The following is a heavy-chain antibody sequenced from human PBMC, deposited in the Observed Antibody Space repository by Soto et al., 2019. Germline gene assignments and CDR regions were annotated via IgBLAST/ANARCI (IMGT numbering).Heavy chain of an antibody. V-gene: IGHV3-30*18. CDR1: GFTFSTYG. CDR2: ISYDAKHK. J-gene: IGHJ4*02. Sequence: QVQLVESGGGVVQPGRSLRLSCAASGFTFSTYGMHWVRQAPGMGLEWVAVISYDAKHKYYADSLKGRFTISRDNSKNTLYLQMNSLRAEDTAVYYCAKGAVQDLWSGYYTLFDYWGQGTLVTVSS. CDR3: AKGAVQDLWSGYYTLFDY. D-gene: IGHD3-3*01.